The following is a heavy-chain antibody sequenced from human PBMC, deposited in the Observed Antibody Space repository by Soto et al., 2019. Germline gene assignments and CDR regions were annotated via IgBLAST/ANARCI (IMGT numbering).Heavy chain of an antibody. D-gene: IGHD2-2*01. CDR3: ARGRTSSPTPGDY. Sequence: QVQLQESGPGLVKPSQTLSLTCTVSGGSISSGGYYWSWIRQHPGKGLEWIGYIYYSGSTYYNPSXXXRXXISVDTSKNQCSLKLSSVTAADTAVYYCARGRTSSPTPGDYWGQGTLVTVSS. CDR2: IYYSGST. V-gene: IGHV4-31*03. J-gene: IGHJ4*02. CDR1: GGSISSGGYY.